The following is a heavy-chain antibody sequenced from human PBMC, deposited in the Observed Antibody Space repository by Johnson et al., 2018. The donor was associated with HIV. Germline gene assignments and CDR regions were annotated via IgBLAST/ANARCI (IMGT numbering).Heavy chain of an antibody. D-gene: IGHD3-10*01. CDR2: IRSKAYGETT. J-gene: IGHJ3*02. Sequence: VQLVESGGGLVQPGRSLRLSCTASGFTFGDYAMTWVRQAPGKGLEWVGFIRSKAYGETTEYAASVNGRFTISRDDSKSIAYLQMNSMKIDDTAVYYCTRETWFGERLVSAFNIWGQGTMVTVSS. V-gene: IGHV3-49*04. CDR1: GFTFGDYA. CDR3: TRETWFGERLVSAFNI.